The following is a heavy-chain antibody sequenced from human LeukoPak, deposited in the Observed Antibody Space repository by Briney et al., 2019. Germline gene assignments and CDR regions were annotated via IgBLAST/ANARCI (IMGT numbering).Heavy chain of an antibody. J-gene: IGHJ4*02. V-gene: IGHV4-34*01. CDR2: INHSGST. Sequence: SETLSLTCAVYGGSFSGYYWSWIRQPPGKGLEWIGEINHSGSTNYNPSLKSRVTISVDTSKNQYSLKLSSVTAADTAVYYCARAIRPGADYWGQGTLVTVSS. CDR3: ARAIRPGADY. CDR1: GGSFSGYY. D-gene: IGHD4-17*01.